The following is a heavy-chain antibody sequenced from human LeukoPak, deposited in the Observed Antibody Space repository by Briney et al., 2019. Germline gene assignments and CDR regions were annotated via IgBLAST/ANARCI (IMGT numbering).Heavy chain of an antibody. CDR3: ARDSCSSTSCRRKFDN. V-gene: IGHV4-39*07. CDR2: IYYSGST. Sequence: SEALSLTCTVSGGSITSSNYFWGWIRQSPGKGLEWIGSIYYSGSTYYNPSLKSRVTISVETSKIQFSLKLSSVTAADSAVYYCARDSCSSTSCRRKFDNWGQGTLVTVSS. CDR1: GGSITSSNYF. J-gene: IGHJ4*02. D-gene: IGHD2-2*01.